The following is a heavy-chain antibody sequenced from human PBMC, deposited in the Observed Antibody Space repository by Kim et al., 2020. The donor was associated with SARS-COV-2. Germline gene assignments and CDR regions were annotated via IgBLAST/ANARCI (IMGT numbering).Heavy chain of an antibody. J-gene: IGHJ5*02. CDR2: MYYSANT. D-gene: IGHD2-15*01. CDR1: GGSFTRSSFY. Sequence: SETLSLTFSVSGGSFTRSSFYWAWIRQPPGMGLEWIGSMYYSANTYYNPSLESRVTMSVDTSKNTFSLNLTSVTAADAGVYYCARHGGECSRETCSSHWFDPWGQGTLVTVSS. CDR3: ARHGGECSRETCSSHWFDP. V-gene: IGHV4-39*01.